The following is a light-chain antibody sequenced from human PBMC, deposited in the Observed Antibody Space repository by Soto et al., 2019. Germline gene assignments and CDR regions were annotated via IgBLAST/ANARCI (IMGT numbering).Light chain of an antibody. CDR3: QQYYSIPFT. CDR1: QSVLYSSNNKNY. J-gene: IGKJ3*01. CDR2: WAS. Sequence: DFVMTQSPDSLAVSLGERATINCKSSQSVLYSSNNKNYLAWYQQKAGQTPKLLIYWASTRESGVPDRFSGSGSGKDFTLTISSLQAEDVAVYYCQQYYSIPFTFGPGTKVDIK. V-gene: IGKV4-1*01.